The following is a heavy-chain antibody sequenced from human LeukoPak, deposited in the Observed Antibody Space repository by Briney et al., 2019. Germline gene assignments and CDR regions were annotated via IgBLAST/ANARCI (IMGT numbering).Heavy chain of an antibody. V-gene: IGHV1-2*02. CDR1: GYTFTGFC. CDR3: ARDLDNYSGSGSYYNGDPLFQH. D-gene: IGHD3-10*01. Sequence: ASVKVSCKASGYTFTGFCIHWVRQAPGQGLEWMGWLNPNSGGTNYAQNFQVRVTMTRDTSISTGYMELSRLRSGDTAVYYCARDLDNYSGSGSYYNGDPLFQHWGQGTPVTASS. J-gene: IGHJ1*01. CDR2: LNPNSGGT.